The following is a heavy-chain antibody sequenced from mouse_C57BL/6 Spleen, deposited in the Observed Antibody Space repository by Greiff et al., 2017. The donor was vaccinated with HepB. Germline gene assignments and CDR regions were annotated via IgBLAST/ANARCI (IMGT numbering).Heavy chain of an antibody. CDR3: ARQDYYGSEAWFAY. CDR2: ISSGGSYT. Sequence: EVMLVESGGDLVKPGGSLKLSCAASGFTFSSYGMSWVRQTPDKRLEWVATISSGGSYTYYPDSVKGRFTISRDNAKNTLYLQMSSLKSEDTAMYYCARQDYYGSEAWFAYWGQGTLVTVSA. V-gene: IGHV5-6*01. J-gene: IGHJ3*01. CDR1: GFTFSSYG. D-gene: IGHD1-1*01.